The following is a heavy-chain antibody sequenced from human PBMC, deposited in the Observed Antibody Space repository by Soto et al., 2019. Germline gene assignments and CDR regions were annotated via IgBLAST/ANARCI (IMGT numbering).Heavy chain of an antibody. J-gene: IGHJ4*02. D-gene: IGHD1-26*01. CDR3: ARTSGSYLWYFDY. CDR2: IYYSGST. Sequence: SETLPLNCTPSCVSLSSSHWSWIRQPPGKGLEWIGYIYYSGSTNYNPSLKSRVTISVDTSKNQFSLKLSSVTAADTAVYYCARTSGSYLWYFDYWGQGTLVTV. V-gene: IGHV4-59*01. CDR1: CVSLSSSH.